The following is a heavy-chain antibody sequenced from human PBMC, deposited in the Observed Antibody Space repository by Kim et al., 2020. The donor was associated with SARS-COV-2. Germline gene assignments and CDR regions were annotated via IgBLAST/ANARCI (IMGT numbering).Heavy chain of an antibody. D-gene: IGHD6-19*01. CDR3: AHTTLAVASIRPGFEY. J-gene: IGHJ4*02. V-gene: IGHV2-5*02. CDR1: AFSLSTTGVG. CDR2: LYLDDDK. Sequence: SGPTLVNPTQTLTLTCSFSAFSLSTTGVGVGWIRQPPGKALEWLALLYLDDDKRYSPSLRNRLTITKDTSKNQVVLTMTNMDPVDTATYFCAHTTLAVASIRPGFEYWGQGALVTVSS.